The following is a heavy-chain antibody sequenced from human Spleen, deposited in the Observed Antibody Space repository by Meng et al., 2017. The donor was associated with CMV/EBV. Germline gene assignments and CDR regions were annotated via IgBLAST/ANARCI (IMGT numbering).Heavy chain of an antibody. Sequence: SETLSLTCTVSGGSVSSGSYYWTWIRQPPGKGLEWIGKIYNIGSINYNPSLKSRVTISVDTSKNQFSLKLNSVTAADTAVYFCASLGTYDILTGYYSDHWGQGTLVTVSS. D-gene: IGHD3-9*01. J-gene: IGHJ4*02. CDR2: IYNIGSI. CDR3: ASLGTYDILTGYYSDH. CDR1: GGSVSSGSYY. V-gene: IGHV4-61*01.